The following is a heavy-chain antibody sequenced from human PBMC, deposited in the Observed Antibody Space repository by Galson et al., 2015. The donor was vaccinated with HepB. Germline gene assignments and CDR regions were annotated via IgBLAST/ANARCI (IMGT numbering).Heavy chain of an antibody. Sequence: LSLTCTVSGGSISSYYWSWIRQPPGKGLEWIGYIYYSGTTNYNPSLKSRVTISVDTSKNQFSLKLTSVTAADTAVYYCARRGSDFDYWGQGTLVTVSS. CDR1: GGSISSYY. CDR3: ARRGSDFDY. J-gene: IGHJ4*02. D-gene: IGHD3-10*01. CDR2: IYYSGTT. V-gene: IGHV4-59*08.